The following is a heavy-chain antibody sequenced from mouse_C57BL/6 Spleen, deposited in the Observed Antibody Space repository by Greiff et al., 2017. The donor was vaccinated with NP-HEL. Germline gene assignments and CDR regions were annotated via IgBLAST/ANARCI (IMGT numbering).Heavy chain of an antibody. CDR1: GYSITSGYY. V-gene: IGHV3-6*01. CDR3: ARDRMIYDGYPGAMDY. J-gene: IGHJ4*01. Sequence: VQLQQSGPGLVKPSQSLSLTCSVTGYSITSGYYWNWIRQFPGNKLEWMGYISYDGSNNYNPSLKNRISITRDTSKNQFFLKLNSVTTEDTATYYCARDRMIYDGYPGAMDYWGQGTSVTVSS. D-gene: IGHD2-3*01. CDR2: ISYDGSN.